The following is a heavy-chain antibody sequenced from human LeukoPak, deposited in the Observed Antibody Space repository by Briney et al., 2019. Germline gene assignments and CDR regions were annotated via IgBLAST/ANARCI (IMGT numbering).Heavy chain of an antibody. CDR3: ARGRGYGAYDWNDY. Sequence: PGGTLRLSCAASGFPVSNNYMTWVRQAQGKGLEWVSVTHSGGATYYADSVKGRFTISRDSSKNTLYLQMNNLRAEDTAVYYCARGRGYGAYDWNDYWGQGTLVTVSS. CDR2: THSGGAT. CDR1: GFPVSNNY. D-gene: IGHD5-12*01. V-gene: IGHV3-53*01. J-gene: IGHJ4*02.